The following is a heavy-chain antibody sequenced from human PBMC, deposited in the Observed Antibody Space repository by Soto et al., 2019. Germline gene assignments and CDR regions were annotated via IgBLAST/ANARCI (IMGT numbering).Heavy chain of an antibody. CDR1: GGTFSSYA. CDR2: IIPIFGTA. D-gene: IGHD2-2*01. CDR3: ASFRYCISTRGHPAYFGYYYYGMDV. V-gene: IGHV1-69*12. J-gene: IGHJ6*02. Sequence: QVQLVQSGAEVKKPGSSVKVSCKASGGTFSSYAISWVRQAPGQGLEWMGGIIPIFGTANYAQKFQVRVTITADESTYTAYIELSSLGSGDTAVYYCASFRYCISTRGHPAYFGYYYYGMDVWGQGTTVT.